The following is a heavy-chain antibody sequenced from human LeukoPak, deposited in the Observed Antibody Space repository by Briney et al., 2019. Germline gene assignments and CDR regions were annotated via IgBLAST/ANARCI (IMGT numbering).Heavy chain of an antibody. Sequence: ASVKVSCKASGYTFTGYYMHWVRQAPGQGLEWMGWIDPNSGGTNYAQKFQGRVTMTRDTSISTAYMELSRLRSDDTAVYYCARGVTIFGVVMDWGQGTLVTVSS. CDR1: GYTFTGYY. V-gene: IGHV1-2*02. D-gene: IGHD3-3*01. J-gene: IGHJ4*02. CDR3: ARGVTIFGVVMD. CDR2: IDPNSGGT.